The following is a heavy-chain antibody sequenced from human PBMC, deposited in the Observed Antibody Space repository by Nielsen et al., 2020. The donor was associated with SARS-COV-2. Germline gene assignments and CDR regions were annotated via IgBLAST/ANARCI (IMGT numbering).Heavy chain of an antibody. CDR3: TRVNPISGSWFDAFDI. CDR1: GFTFSDST. J-gene: IGHJ3*02. Sequence: GESLKISCAASGFTFSDSTMHWVRQASGKGLEWIGRIRSKANTYATGYAASVKGRFTISRDDSKNTAYLQMNSLKTEDTAVYYCTRVNPISGSWFDAFDIWGQRTMVTVSS. V-gene: IGHV3-73*01. D-gene: IGHD5-12*01. CDR2: IRSKANTYAT.